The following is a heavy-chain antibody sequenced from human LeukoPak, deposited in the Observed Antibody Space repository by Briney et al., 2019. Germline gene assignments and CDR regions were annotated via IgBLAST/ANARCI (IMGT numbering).Heavy chain of an antibody. CDR2: IYSGGST. CDR3: AKDLMVYARKHAFDI. D-gene: IGHD2-8*01. CDR1: GFTVSSNY. Sequence: PGGSLRLSCAASGFTVSSNYMSWVRQAPGKGLEWVSVIYSGGSTYYADSVKGRFTISRDNSKNTLYLQMNSLRAEDTAVYYCAKDLMVYARKHAFDIWGQGTMVTVSS. J-gene: IGHJ3*02. V-gene: IGHV3-53*01.